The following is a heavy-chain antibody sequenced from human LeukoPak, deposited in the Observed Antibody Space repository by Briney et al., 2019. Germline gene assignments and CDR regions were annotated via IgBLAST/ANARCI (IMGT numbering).Heavy chain of an antibody. CDR3: ARGTHYDILTGYPTWFDP. CDR2: ISAYNGNT. V-gene: IGHV1-18*01. Sequence: GASVKVSCKASGYTFTSYGISWVRQAPGQGLEWMGWISAYNGNTNYAQKLQGRVTMTTDTSTSTAYMELRSLRSGDTAVYYCARGTHYDILTGYPTWFDPWGQGTLVTVSS. D-gene: IGHD3-9*01. CDR1: GYTFTSYG. J-gene: IGHJ5*02.